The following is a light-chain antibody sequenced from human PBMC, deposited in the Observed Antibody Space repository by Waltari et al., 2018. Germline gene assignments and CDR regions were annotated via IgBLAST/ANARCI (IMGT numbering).Light chain of an antibody. V-gene: IGKV1-33*01. CDR2: TAS. CDR1: QDMTNY. CDR3: QRYDQLPIFP. J-gene: IGKJ3*01. Sequence: DIQLTQSPPSLSASVGDTVTITFRPSQDMTNYLNWYQHKPGKAPKLLIHTASKFENGVPSRFSGSQSETQFNHTISSLPTEDIGTYYCQRYDQLPIFPFGPGTKV.